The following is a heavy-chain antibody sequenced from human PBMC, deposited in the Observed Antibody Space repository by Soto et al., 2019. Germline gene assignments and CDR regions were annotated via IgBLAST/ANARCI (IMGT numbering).Heavy chain of an antibody. Sequence: QLQLVESGGGVVQPGRSLRLSCAVSGFTFRNYAMHWVRQAPGKGPEWVAIIWHDGSNKYYADSVKGRFTISRDNSENTLYLEMNSLRAEDTALYYCARPFPHLTPGDWGQGTLVAVSP. D-gene: IGHD3-10*01. CDR1: GFTFRNYA. CDR2: IWHDGSNK. CDR3: ARPFPHLTPGD. V-gene: IGHV3-33*01. J-gene: IGHJ4*02.